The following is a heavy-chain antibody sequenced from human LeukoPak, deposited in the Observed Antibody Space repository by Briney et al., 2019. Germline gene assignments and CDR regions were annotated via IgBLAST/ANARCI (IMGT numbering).Heavy chain of an antibody. J-gene: IGHJ4*02. CDR1: GFSLNTSGVG. CDR3: AHSGMMTFRGVIVDFDY. D-gene: IGHD3-16*02. CDR2: IYWDDDK. V-gene: IGHV2-5*02. Sequence: SGPTLVKPTQTLTLICTFSGFSLNTSGVGVGWIRQPPGKALEWLALIYWDDDKRYSPSLKSRLTITKDTSKNQVVLTMTNMDPVDTATYYCAHSGMMTFRGVIVDFDYWGQGSLVTVSS.